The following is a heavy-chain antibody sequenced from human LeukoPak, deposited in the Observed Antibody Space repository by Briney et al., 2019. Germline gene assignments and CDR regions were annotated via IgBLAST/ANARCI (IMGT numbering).Heavy chain of an antibody. Sequence: ASVKVCCKASGYTFTSYYMHWVRQAPGQGLEWMGVISPSGGSTIYAQTFQGRVTMTRDSSTSTVYMELSSLRSEDTAVYYCARDPKDDTSGYYYFDYWGQGTLDTVSS. CDR2: ISPSGGST. J-gene: IGHJ4*02. CDR3: ARDPKDDTSGYYYFDY. D-gene: IGHD3-22*01. CDR1: GYTFTSYY. V-gene: IGHV1-46*01.